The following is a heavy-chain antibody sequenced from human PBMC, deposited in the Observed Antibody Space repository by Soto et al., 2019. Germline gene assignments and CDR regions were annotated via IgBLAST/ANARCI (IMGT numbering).Heavy chain of an antibody. CDR1: GFTFSSYA. D-gene: IGHD2-8*01. Sequence: GGSLRLSCAASGFTFSSYAMSWVRQAPGKGLEWVSAISGSGGSTYYADSVKGRFTISRDNPKNTLYPQMNSLRAEDTAVYYCTTVPTIVLMVYAPDINYWGQGTLVTVSS. V-gene: IGHV3-23*01. J-gene: IGHJ4*02. CDR3: TTVPTIVLMVYAPDINY. CDR2: ISGSGGST.